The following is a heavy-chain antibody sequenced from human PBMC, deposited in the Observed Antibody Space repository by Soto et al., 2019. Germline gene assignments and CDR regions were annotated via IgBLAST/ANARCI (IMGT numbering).Heavy chain of an antibody. CDR2: ISSSDTI. J-gene: IGHJ2*01. CDR1: GFTFSDYY. Sequence: QVQLVESGGGLVKPGGSLRLSCAVSGFTFSDYYMSWIRQAPGKGLEWSSYISSSDTIYYADSVKGRFTISRDNAKNSLYLQMNSLRAEDTAVYYCARDGGIGGWYFDLWGRGTLVTVSS. V-gene: IGHV3-11*01. D-gene: IGHD6-13*01. CDR3: ARDGGIGGWYFDL.